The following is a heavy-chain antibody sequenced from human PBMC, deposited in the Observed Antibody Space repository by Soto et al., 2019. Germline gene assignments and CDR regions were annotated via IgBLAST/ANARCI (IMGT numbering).Heavy chain of an antibody. Sequence: QVQLVQSGAEVKKPGSSVKVSCKASGGTFSSYAISWVRQAPGQGLEWMGGIIPIFGTANYAQKFQGRVTITADESTSTAYMELSSLRSEDTAVYYCAGWTSSPPGEDWYFDLWGRGTLVTVSS. CDR3: AGWTSSPPGEDWYFDL. CDR2: IIPIFGTA. V-gene: IGHV1-69*12. CDR1: GGTFSSYA. D-gene: IGHD3-10*01. J-gene: IGHJ2*01.